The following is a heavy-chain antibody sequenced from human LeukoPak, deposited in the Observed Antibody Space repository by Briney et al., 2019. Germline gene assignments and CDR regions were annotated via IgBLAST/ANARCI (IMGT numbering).Heavy chain of an antibody. D-gene: IGHD5-12*01. CDR1: GYTFTGYY. CDR2: INPNNGGT. Sequence: GASVKVSCKASGYTFTGYYMHWVRQAPGQGLEWMGWINPNNGGTNYAQKFQGRVTMTRGTSVSTAYMELSRLTSDDTAVYYCARGKVANEGGDYWGQGTLVTVSS. V-gene: IGHV1-2*02. CDR3: ARGKVANEGGDY. J-gene: IGHJ4*02.